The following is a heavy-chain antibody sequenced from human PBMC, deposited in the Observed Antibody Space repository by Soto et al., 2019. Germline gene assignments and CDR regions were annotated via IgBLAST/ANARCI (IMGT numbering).Heavy chain of an antibody. CDR1: GFTFRVYW. CDR3: TRGPRPTSHGTGAF. V-gene: IGHV3-74*01. D-gene: IGHD3-10*01. CDR2: INDDGIST. J-gene: IGHJ4*02. Sequence: GSLRLSCAASGFTFRVYWMHWVRQVPGKGPEWVSRINDDGISTNYADSVTGRFTISRDNAKNTLYLQMNALRVEDTGVYYCTRGPRPTSHGTGAFWGQGTLVTVSS.